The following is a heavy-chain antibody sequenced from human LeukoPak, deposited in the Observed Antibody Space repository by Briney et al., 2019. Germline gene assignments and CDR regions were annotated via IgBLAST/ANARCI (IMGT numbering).Heavy chain of an antibody. Sequence: GGSLRLSCAASGFTFSSYGMHWVRQAPGKGLEWVAVISYDGSNKYYADSVKGRFTISRDNSKNTLYLQMNSLRAEDTAVYYCAKGPWAAVYYYYYGMDVWGQGTTVTVSS. D-gene: IGHD6-13*01. J-gene: IGHJ6*02. CDR3: AKGPWAAVYYYYYGMDV. CDR1: GFTFSSYG. V-gene: IGHV3-30*18. CDR2: ISYDGSNK.